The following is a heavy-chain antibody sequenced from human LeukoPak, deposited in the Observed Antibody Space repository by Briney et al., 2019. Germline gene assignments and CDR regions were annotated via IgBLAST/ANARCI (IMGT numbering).Heavy chain of an antibody. Sequence: PSETLSLTCTVSGGSISSDNYYWSCIRQHPGKGLECIGYIYYSGSAYYSPSLKSRVTISVDTSKNQFSLKLSSVTAADTAVYYCAGAGSNSYSSNWNFDYWGQGTLVTVSS. CDR3: AGAGSNSYSSNWNFDY. J-gene: IGHJ4*02. CDR1: GGSISSDNYY. D-gene: IGHD6-13*01. V-gene: IGHV4-31*03. CDR2: IYYSGSA.